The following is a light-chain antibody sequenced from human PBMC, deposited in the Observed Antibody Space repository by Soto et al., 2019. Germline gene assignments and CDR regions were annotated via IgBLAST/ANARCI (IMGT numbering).Light chain of an antibody. J-gene: IGKJ1*01. CDR3: QKYGTSPWT. CDR2: DAY. Sequence: VFTQWPAALSLSPGGIATLSFRASQSISNSLAWYQQKPGQAPSLLIFDAYNRATGIPARFSGSGSGTDFTLPINRLATEAFAVYYCQKYGTSPWTLGQGTKVDIK. V-gene: IGKV3-11*01. CDR1: QSISNS.